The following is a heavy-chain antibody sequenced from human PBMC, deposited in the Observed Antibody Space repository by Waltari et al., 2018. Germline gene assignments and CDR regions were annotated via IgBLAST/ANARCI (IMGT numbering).Heavy chain of an antibody. Sequence: QLQLQESGPGLVKPSETLSLTCTVSGGYISSRSYYWGWIRQPPGKGLEWIGRIYYSGSTYYNPSLKSRVTISVDTSKNQFSLKLSSVTAADTAVYYCARTQQLVRPDYWGQGTLVTVSS. CDR2: IYYSGST. J-gene: IGHJ4*02. D-gene: IGHD6-13*01. V-gene: IGHV4-39*01. CDR3: ARTQQLVRPDY. CDR1: GGYISSRSYY.